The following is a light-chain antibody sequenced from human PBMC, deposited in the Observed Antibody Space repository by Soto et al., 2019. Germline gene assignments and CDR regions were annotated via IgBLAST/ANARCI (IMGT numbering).Light chain of an antibody. CDR3: QQYNNWPGGT. V-gene: IGKV3-15*01. CDR1: QSISSY. Sequence: EIVLTQSPATLSLSPGERATLSCRARQSISSYLAWYQQKPGQAPRLLIYGASTRATGIPARFSGSGSGTEFTLTISSLQSEDFAVYYCQQYNNWPGGTFGQGTKVDIK. CDR2: GAS. J-gene: IGKJ1*01.